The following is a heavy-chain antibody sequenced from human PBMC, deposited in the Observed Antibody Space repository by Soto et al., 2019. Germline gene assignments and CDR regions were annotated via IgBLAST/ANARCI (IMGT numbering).Heavy chain of an antibody. Sequence: QVQLVQSGAEVKKSGASVKVSCKASGYTFTSHDINWVRQATGQRREWMGWMNPNSGNTGYAQKFQGRGTMTRNTSISTAYMELSSLRSEDTAVYYCARWDYGVYARFDYWGQGTLVTVSS. CDR3: ARWDYGVYARFDY. CDR1: GYTFTSHD. CDR2: MNPNSGNT. V-gene: IGHV1-8*01. D-gene: IGHD4-17*01. J-gene: IGHJ4*02.